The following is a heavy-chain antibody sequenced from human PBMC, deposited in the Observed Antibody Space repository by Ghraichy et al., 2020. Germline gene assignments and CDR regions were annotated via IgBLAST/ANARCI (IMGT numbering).Heavy chain of an antibody. CDR1: GGSISSYY. CDR3: ATSAYYDFWSGYATFGY. CDR2: IYYSGST. V-gene: IGHV4-59*01. J-gene: IGHJ4*02. Sequence: SETLSLTCTVSGGSISSYYWSWIRQPPGKGLEWIGYIYYSGSTNYNPSLKSRVTILVDTSKNQFSLKLSSVTAADRAVYYCATSAYYDFWSGYATFGYWGQGTLVTVSS. D-gene: IGHD3-3*01.